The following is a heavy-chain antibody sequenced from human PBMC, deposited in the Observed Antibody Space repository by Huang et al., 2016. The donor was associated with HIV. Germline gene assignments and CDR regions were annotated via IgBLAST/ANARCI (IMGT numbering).Heavy chain of an antibody. Sequence: EVQLVQSGAVVKKPGESLKISCKGSGYTFNGYWIGWVRQMPGKGLEWMGIIDPGDSETTYSPSFQGQVTISADKSISTAYLQWSGLKASDTAMYYCARQGVGDFVVEPTGLGAFDIWGQGTMVTVSS. CDR1: GYTFNGYW. J-gene: IGHJ3*02. CDR3: ARQGVGDFVVEPTGLGAFDI. D-gene: IGHD2-2*01. V-gene: IGHV5-51*01. CDR2: IDPGDSET.